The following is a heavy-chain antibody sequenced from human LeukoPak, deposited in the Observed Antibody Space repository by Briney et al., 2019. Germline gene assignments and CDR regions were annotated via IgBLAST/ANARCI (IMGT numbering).Heavy chain of an antibody. D-gene: IGHD2-21*01. J-gene: IGHJ4*02. CDR3: AREVSRDY. CDR1: GFTFSSYS. Sequence: PGGSLRLSCAASGFTFSSYSMNWVRQAPGKGLEWVSYISSSSSTIYYADSVKGRFTISRDNAKNSLYLQMNSLRAEDTAVYYCAREVSRDYWGQGTLVTVSS. CDR2: ISSSSSTI. V-gene: IGHV3-48*01.